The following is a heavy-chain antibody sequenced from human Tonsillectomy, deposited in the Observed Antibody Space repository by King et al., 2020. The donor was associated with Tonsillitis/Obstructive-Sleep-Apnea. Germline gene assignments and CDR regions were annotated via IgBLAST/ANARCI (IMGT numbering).Heavy chain of an antibody. V-gene: IGHV4-34*01. CDR3: ARGGPWSKVPAGYYYSYMDV. J-gene: IGHJ6*03. CDR1: GGSFSGYY. CDR2: IYHSGST. D-gene: IGHD2-2*01. Sequence: VQLQQWGAGLLKPSETLSLTCAVYGGSFSGYYWSWIRQPPGKGLEWIGEIYHSGSTNSNPSLKSRVTISVDTSKNQFSLKLSSVTAADTAVYFCARGGPWSKVPAGYYYSYMDVWGKGTTVTVSS.